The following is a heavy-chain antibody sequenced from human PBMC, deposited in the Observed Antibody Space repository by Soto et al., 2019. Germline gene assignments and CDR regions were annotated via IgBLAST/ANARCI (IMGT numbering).Heavy chain of an antibody. V-gene: IGHV3-23*01. CDR3: ARDLRSSSWYFRASGPDY. Sequence: GGSLRLSCAASGFTFSGFAMSWVRQAPGKGLEWVSTISGTGGDTYYADSVKGRFTISRDNSKNTLYLQMNSLRAEDTAVYYCARDLRSSSWYFRASGPDYWGQGTLVTVSS. D-gene: IGHD6-13*01. J-gene: IGHJ4*02. CDR2: ISGTGGDT. CDR1: GFTFSGFA.